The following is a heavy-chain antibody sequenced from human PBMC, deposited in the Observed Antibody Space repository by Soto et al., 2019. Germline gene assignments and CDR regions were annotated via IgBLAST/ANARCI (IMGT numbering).Heavy chain of an antibody. V-gene: IGHV1-69*06. D-gene: IGHD3-22*01. CDR1: GYTFTSYG. CDR2: IIPIFGTA. J-gene: IGHJ1*01. CDR3: ANLEMDSSGYYPSQRDFQH. Sequence: ASVKVCCKASGYTFTSYGFSWVRQAPGQGLEWMGGIIPIFGTANYAQKFQGRVTITADKSTSTAYMELSSLRSEDTAVYYCANLEMDSSGYYPSQRDFQHWGQGTLVTVSS.